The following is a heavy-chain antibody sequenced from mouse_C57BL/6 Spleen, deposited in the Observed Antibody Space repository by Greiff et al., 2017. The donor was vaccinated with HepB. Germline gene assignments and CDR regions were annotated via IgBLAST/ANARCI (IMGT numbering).Heavy chain of an antibody. Sequence: VQLQQPGAELVKPGASVKLSCKASGYTFTSYWMHWVKQRPGQGLEWIGMIHPNSGSTNYNEKFKSKATLTVDKSSSTAYMQLSSLTSEDSAVYYCARLYYDYDGDYAMDYWGQGTSVTVSS. V-gene: IGHV1-64*01. CDR2: IHPNSGST. D-gene: IGHD2-4*01. J-gene: IGHJ4*01. CDR1: GYTFTSYW. CDR3: ARLYYDYDGDYAMDY.